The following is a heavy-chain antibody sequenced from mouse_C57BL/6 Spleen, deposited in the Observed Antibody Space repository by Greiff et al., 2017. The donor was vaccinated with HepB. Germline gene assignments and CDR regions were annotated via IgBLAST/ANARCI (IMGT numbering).Heavy chain of an antibody. Sequence: EVKLQESGPELVKPGASVKISCKASGYSFTDYNMNWVKQSNGKSLEWIGVINPNYGTTSYNQKFKGKATLTVDQSSSTTYMQLNSLTSEDSAVYYCARKGYGSSYVGWFAYWGQGTLVTVSA. CDR3: ARKGYGSSYVGWFAY. CDR2: INPNYGTT. V-gene: IGHV1-39*01. CDR1: GYSFTDYN. D-gene: IGHD1-1*01. J-gene: IGHJ3*01.